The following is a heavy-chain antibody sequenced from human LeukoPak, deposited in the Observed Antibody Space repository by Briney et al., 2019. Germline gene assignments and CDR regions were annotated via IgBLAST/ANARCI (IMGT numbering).Heavy chain of an antibody. CDR3: AREHPGHSFDY. D-gene: IGHD1-1*01. CDR1: GGSISSSSYY. Sequence: SETLSLTCTVSGGSISSSSYYWGWIRQPPGKGLEWIGSIHYSGSTYYNPSLKSRVTISVHTSKNQFSPKLSSVTAADTAVYYCAREHPGHSFDYWGQGTLVTVSS. J-gene: IGHJ4*02. V-gene: IGHV4-39*02. CDR2: IHYSGST.